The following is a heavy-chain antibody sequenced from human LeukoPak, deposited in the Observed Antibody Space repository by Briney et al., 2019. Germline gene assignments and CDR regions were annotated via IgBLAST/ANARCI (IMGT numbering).Heavy chain of an antibody. CDR1: GFTLSSYG. D-gene: IGHD3-16*01. CDR2: IRHDESNK. CDR3: AKGGGHFDY. Sequence: GGSLRLSCAASGFTLSSYGMHWVRQAPGKGLEWVAFIRHDESNKYYGDSVKGRFTISRDNSKNTMYLQMNSLGAEDAGVYYCAKGGGHFDYWGQGTLVTVSS. J-gene: IGHJ4*02. V-gene: IGHV3-30*02.